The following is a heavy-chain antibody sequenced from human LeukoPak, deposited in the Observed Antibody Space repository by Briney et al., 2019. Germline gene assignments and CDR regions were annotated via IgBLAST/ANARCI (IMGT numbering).Heavy chain of an antibody. D-gene: IGHD6-13*01. CDR1: GFTFNTFA. J-gene: IGHJ4*02. Sequence: PGGSLRLSCTASGFTFNTFAMNWVRQAPGKGLEWVSAISGSGGNTYYADSVKGRFTISRDNSKNTLYLQMNSLSVEDTAVYYCAKTRPLDSSSWSHGDYWGQGTLVTVSS. CDR2: ISGSGGNT. V-gene: IGHV3-23*01. CDR3: AKTRPLDSSSWSHGDY.